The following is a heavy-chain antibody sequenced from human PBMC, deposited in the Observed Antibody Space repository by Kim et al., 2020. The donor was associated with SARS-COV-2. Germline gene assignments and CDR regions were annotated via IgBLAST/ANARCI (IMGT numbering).Heavy chain of an antibody. CDR3: ARARGGGYYYGMDV. V-gene: IGHV3-30*01. D-gene: IGHD3-10*01. J-gene: IGHJ6*02. Sequence: YAGSVKGRFSIARDNSKNTLYLQRNSLRAEDTAVYYCARARGGGYYYGMDVWGQGTTVTVSS.